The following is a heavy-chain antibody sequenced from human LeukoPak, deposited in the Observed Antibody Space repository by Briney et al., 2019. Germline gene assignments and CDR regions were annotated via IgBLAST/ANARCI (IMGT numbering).Heavy chain of an antibody. J-gene: IGHJ4*02. V-gene: IGHV4-4*07. CDR2: IYSSGST. Sequence: SETLSLTCTVPGGSINSYYWSWIRQPAGKGLEWIGHIYSSGSTNYNPSLKSRVSMSVDTSKNQFSLKLTSVTAADTAVYYCARGGKATVVTMWGQGILVTVSS. D-gene: IGHD4-23*01. CDR3: ARGGKATVVTM. CDR1: GGSINSYY.